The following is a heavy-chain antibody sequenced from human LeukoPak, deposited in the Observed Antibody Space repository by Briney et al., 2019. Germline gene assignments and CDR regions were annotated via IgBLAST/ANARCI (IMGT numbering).Heavy chain of an antibody. Sequence: ASVKVSCKASGYTFTNFYIDWVRQAPGQGLEWMGRINPDTGGTNFAQKFQDRVTVTRDTSISTAFLELSSLTSGDAAVYYCVTSFDCSDFYWGQGTLVIVS. J-gene: IGHJ4*02. CDR2: INPDTGGT. V-gene: IGHV1-2*06. CDR3: VTSFDCSDFY. CDR1: GYTFTNFY. D-gene: IGHD3/OR15-3a*01.